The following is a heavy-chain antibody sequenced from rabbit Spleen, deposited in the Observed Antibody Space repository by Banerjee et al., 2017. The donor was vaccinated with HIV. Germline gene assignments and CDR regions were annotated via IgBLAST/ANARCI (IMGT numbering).Heavy chain of an antibody. J-gene: IGHJ4*01. CDR3: ARGSATMTMVITGYYLNL. Sequence: QSLEESGGDLVKPGASLTLTCTASGFSFSVSYYMCWVRQAPGKGLECIACIYGDSSGSTWYASWSKGRFSISKPSSTTVTLQMTSLSAADTATYFCARGSATMTMVITGYYLNLWGPGTLVTVS. V-gene: IGHV1S40*01. CDR1: GFSFSVSYY. CDR2: IYGDSSGST. D-gene: IGHD2-1*01.